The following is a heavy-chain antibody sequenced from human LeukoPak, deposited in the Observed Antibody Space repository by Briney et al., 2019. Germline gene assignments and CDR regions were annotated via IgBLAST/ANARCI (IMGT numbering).Heavy chain of an antibody. J-gene: IGHJ4*02. D-gene: IGHD4-17*01. V-gene: IGHV3-11*04. CDR3: ARGSTTVTTRGIFDY. CDR2: ISSSGTII. Sequence: PGGSLRLSCAASGFTFSDYYMSWIRQAPGKGLEWVSSISSSGTIIYYADSVKGRFTISRDNAKNSLYLQMNSLRAEDTAVYYCARGSTTVTTRGIFDYWGQGTLVTVS. CDR1: GFTFSDYY.